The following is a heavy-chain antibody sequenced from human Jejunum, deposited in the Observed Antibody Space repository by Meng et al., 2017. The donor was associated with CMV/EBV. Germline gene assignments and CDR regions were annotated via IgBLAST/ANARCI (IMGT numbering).Heavy chain of an antibody. CDR1: GFSFRNFD. J-gene: IGHJ4*02. V-gene: IGHV3-23*01. D-gene: IGHD6-6*01. CDR3: DASDY. Sequence: SLRLCCPASGFSFRNFDMGWARQAPGKGLEWVATIADSGSRTHYADSVKGRFTISRDNSKNTLYLQINSLRVEDTAIYYCDASDYWGQGTQVTVSS. CDR2: IADSGSRT.